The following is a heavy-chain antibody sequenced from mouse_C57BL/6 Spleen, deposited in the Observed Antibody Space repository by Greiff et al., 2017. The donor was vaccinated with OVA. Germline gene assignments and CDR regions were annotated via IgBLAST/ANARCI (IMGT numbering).Heavy chain of an antibody. CDR2: FHPYNDDT. D-gene: IGHD2-4*01. J-gene: IGHJ1*03. CDR1: GYTFTTYP. V-gene: IGHV1-47*01. Sequence: VKLQESGAELVKPGASVKMSCKASGYTFTTYPIEWMKQNHGKSLEWIGNFHPYNDDTKYNEKFKGKATLTVEKSSSTVYLELSRLTSDDSAVYYCARSDDYDRYFDVWGTGTTVTVSS. CDR3: ARSDDYDRYFDV.